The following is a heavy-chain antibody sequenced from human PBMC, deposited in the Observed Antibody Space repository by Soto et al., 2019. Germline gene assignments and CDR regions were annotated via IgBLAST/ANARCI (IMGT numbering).Heavy chain of an antibody. CDR2: ISGDGVTT. V-gene: IGHV3-74*01. CDR1: GFPFSSYW. CDR3: AREYYGLLTGYYTDY. Sequence: EVQLVESGGDLVQRGGSLRLSCAASGFPFSSYWMHWVRHTPGKGLDWVARISGDGVTTYYADSVTGRSTVSRDNAKNALSLPISGLRAEDTAVYYCAREYYGLLTGYYTDYWGQGTLVSVSS. D-gene: IGHD3-9*01. J-gene: IGHJ4*02.